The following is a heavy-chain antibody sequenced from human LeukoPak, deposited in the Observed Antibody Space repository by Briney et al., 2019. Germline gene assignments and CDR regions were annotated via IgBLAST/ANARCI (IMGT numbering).Heavy chain of an antibody. CDR3: ARTYYDILTGYNPYFDY. CDR2: ISYDVTNK. D-gene: IGHD3-9*01. CDR1: GFTFSDYE. J-gene: IGHJ4*02. Sequence: GGSLRLSCAASGFTFSDYEMNWVRQAPGKGLEWVAVISYDVTNKYYADSVKGRFTISRDNSKNTLYLQMNSLRAEDTAVYYCARTYYDILTGYNPYFDYWGQGILVTVSS. V-gene: IGHV3-30*04.